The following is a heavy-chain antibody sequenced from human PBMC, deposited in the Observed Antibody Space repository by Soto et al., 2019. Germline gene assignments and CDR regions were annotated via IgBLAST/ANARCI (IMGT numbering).Heavy chain of an antibody. CDR3: TRDDEVFLDF. Sequence: GGSLRLSCAASGFTFSRYWLSWVRQAPGKGLEWVANIKHDGNEQYYVDSVKGRFTISRDNAKNSLYLQMNSLRAEDAAVYYCTRDDEVFLDFWGQGTLVTVSS. J-gene: IGHJ4*01. CDR1: GFTFSRYW. V-gene: IGHV3-7*03. CDR2: IKHDGNEQ.